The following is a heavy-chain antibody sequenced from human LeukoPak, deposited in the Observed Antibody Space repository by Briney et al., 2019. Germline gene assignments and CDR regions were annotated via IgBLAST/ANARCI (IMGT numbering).Heavy chain of an antibody. D-gene: IGHD6-13*01. V-gene: IGHV1-18*01. CDR2: ISAYNGNT. J-gene: IGHJ6*02. CDR1: GYTFTSYG. CDR3: ARDGTAAAGTWRVYYYGMDV. Sequence: ASVKVSCKASGYTFTSYGISWVRQAPRQGLEWMGWISAYNGNTNYAQKLQGRVTMTTDTSTSTAYMELRSLRSDDTAVYYCARDGTAAAGTWRVYYYGMDVWGQGTTVTVSS.